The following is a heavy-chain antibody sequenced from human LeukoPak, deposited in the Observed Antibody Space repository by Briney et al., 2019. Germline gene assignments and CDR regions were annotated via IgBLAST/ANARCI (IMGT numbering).Heavy chain of an antibody. CDR1: GYTFTSYY. D-gene: IGHD6-13*01. J-gene: IGHJ4*02. CDR3: AYAPSSWSVNFDY. V-gene: IGHV1-46*01. Sequence: ASAKVSCKASGYTFTSYYMHWVRQAPGQGLEWMGITNPSGGSTSYAQKFQGRVTMTRDTSTSTVYMELSSLRSEGTAVYYCAYAPSSWSVNFDYWGQGTLVTVSS. CDR2: TNPSGGST.